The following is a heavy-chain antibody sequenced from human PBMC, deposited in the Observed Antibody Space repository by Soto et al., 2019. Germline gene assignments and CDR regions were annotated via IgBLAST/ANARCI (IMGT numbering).Heavy chain of an antibody. D-gene: IGHD3-16*01. CDR3: ARDHNWAFDY. Sequence: EVQLVESGGGLVQPGGSLRLSCAVSGFTFNDYSVNWVRQAPGKGLEWVLYIGYGSNPTIYYADSVKGRFTISRDTAKNSLFLQMDSLRDEDTAVYYCARDHNWAFDYWGPGTPFTVAS. J-gene: IGHJ4*02. CDR1: GFTFNDYS. V-gene: IGHV3-48*02. CDR2: IGYGSNPTI.